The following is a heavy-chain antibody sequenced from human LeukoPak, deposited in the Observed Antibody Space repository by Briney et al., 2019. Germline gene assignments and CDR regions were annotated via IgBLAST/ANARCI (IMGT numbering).Heavy chain of an antibody. V-gene: IGHV3-11*06. CDR1: GFTFSDYF. Sequence: KSGGSLRLSCAASGFTFSDYFMSWVRKAPGKGLEWLSYINGRGTYIDYAESLKGRITISRDNAQNSLYLQMNSLRVEDTAVYYCARSGREATEIDYWGQGTLVTVSS. CDR3: ARSGREATEIDY. D-gene: IGHD1-1*01. CDR2: INGRGTYI. J-gene: IGHJ4*02.